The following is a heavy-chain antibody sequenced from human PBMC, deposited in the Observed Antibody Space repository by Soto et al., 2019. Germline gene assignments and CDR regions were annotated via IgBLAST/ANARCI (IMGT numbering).Heavy chain of an antibody. CDR1: GFTFSSYS. J-gene: IGHJ3*02. Sequence: GESLKISCAASGFTFSSYSMNWVRQAPGKGLEWVSSISSSSSYIYYADSVKGRFTISRDNAKNSLYLQMNSLRAEDTAVYYCARADTLEAFDIWGQGTMVTVSS. CDR2: ISSSSSYI. V-gene: IGHV3-21*01. CDR3: ARADTLEAFDI. D-gene: IGHD2-2*02.